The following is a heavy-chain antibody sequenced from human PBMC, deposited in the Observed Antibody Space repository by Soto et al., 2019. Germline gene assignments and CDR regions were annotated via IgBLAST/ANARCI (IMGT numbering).Heavy chain of an antibody. J-gene: IGHJ4*02. D-gene: IGHD2-2*01. Sequence: TSETLSLTCAVSGGSISSSNWWRWVRQPPGKGLEWIGEIYHSGSTNYNPSLKSRVTISVDKSKNQFSLKLSSVTAADTAVYYCARKRGQRGEYQLLGDDNWGQGTLVTVSS. V-gene: IGHV4-4*02. CDR2: IYHSGST. CDR1: GGSISSSNW. CDR3: ARKRGQRGEYQLLGDDN.